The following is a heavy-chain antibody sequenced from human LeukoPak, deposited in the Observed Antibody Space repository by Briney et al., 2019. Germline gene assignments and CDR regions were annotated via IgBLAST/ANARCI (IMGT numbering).Heavy chain of an antibody. Sequence: ASVKVSCKASGYIFTSYDINWVRQATGQGLEWMGWMNPNSGNTGYAQKFQGRVTITRNTSISTAYMELSSLRSEDTAVYYCARVWGTTGTDAFDIWGQGTMVTVSS. CDR3: ARVWGTTGTDAFDI. CDR1: GYIFTSYD. CDR2: MNPNSGNT. D-gene: IGHD1-1*01. J-gene: IGHJ3*02. V-gene: IGHV1-8*03.